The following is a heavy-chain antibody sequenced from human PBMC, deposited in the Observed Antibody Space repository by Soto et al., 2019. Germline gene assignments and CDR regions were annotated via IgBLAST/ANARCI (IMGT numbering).Heavy chain of an antibody. J-gene: IGHJ6*02. V-gene: IGHV4-59*01. CDR1: GGSISSYY. CDR3: ARGGYSYAQHPNYYDGMDV. CDR2: IYYSGST. D-gene: IGHD5-18*01. Sequence: QVQLQESGPGLVKPSETLSLTCTVSGGSISSYYWSWIRQPPGKGLEWIGYIYYSGSTNYNHSLKSRLTISVDTSKNQFSLKLSSVTAAETAVYYCARGGYSYAQHPNYYDGMDVWGQGTTVTVSS.